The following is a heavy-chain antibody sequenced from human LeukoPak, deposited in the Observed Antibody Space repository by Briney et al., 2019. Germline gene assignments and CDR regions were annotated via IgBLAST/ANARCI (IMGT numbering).Heavy chain of an antibody. CDR2: IIAIFGTA. D-gene: IGHD6-13*01. Sequence: SVTVSCKASGGTFSSYAISWVRQAPGQGLEWMGGIIAIFGTANYAQEFQGRVTITADESTSTAYMELSSLRSEDTAVYYCARVGYSSSWHYFDYWGQGTLVTVSS. CDR1: GGTFSSYA. V-gene: IGHV1-69*01. J-gene: IGHJ4*02. CDR3: ARVGYSSSWHYFDY.